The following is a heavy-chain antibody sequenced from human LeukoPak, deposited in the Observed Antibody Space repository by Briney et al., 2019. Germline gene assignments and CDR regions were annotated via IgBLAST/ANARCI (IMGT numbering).Heavy chain of an antibody. CDR2: IGGGITNT. Sequence: GGSLRLSCAAPGLTLRNFAMSWVRQAPGKGLEWVSAIGGGITNTFYAASVEGRFNLSRDNSKNTLFLQMNSLRAEDTAVYFCATRGVGTTYYWGQGTLVTVSS. V-gene: IGHV3-23*01. D-gene: IGHD1/OR15-1a*01. CDR1: GLTLRNFA. J-gene: IGHJ4*02. CDR3: ATRGVGTTYY.